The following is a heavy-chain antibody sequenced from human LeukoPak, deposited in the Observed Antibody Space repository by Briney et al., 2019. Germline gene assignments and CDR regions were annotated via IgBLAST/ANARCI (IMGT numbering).Heavy chain of an antibody. V-gene: IGHV1-8*01. J-gene: IGHJ6*03. D-gene: IGHD3-9*01. CDR3: ARGVLRYFDWLKSYYYYYMDV. Sequence: ASVKVSCKASGYTFTSYDINWVRQATGQGLEWMGWMNPNSGNTGYAQKFQGRVTMTRNTSISTAYMKLSSLRSEDTAVYYCARGVLRYFDWLKSYYYYYMDVWGKGTTVTISS. CDR2: MNPNSGNT. CDR1: GYTFTSYD.